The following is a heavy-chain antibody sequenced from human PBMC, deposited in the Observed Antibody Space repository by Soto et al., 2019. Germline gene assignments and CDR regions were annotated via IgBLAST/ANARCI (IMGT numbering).Heavy chain of an antibody. Sequence: GGSLRLSCAASGFTFSSYAMSWVRQAPGKGLEWVSAISGSGGSTYYADSVKGRFTISRDNSKNTLYLQMNSLRAEDTAVYYCAKDGGGYYDSSGYYYIWGQGTLVTVSS. CDR2: ISGSGGST. CDR1: GFTFSSYA. CDR3: AKDGGGYYDSSGYYYI. D-gene: IGHD3-22*01. V-gene: IGHV3-23*01. J-gene: IGHJ4*02.